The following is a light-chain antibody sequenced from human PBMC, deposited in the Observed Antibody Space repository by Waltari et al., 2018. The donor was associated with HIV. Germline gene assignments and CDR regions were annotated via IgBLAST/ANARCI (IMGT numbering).Light chain of an antibody. V-gene: IGKV1-8*01. CDR3: QLFHSDPAT. J-gene: IGKJ1*01. CDR2: DAC. CDR1: LGIRNS. Sequence: IRMTHTPSSCSESLGDRATITCRASLGIRNSVAWYQQTPGAAPKLLIYDACLLQSGVASRFSSCGSGSDFSLTISCLQSEDFATHYCQLFHSDPATFGPWTRVEIK.